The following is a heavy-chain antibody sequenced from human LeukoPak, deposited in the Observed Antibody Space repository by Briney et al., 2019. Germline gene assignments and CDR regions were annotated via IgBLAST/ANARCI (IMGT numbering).Heavy chain of an antibody. CDR1: GFTFDDYA. CDR2: ISWDGGST. Sequence: PGGSLRLSCAASGFTFDDYAMHWVRQAPGKGLEWVSLISWDGGSTYYADSVKGRFTISRDNSKNSLYLQMNSLRAEDTALYYCAKEEGQGQHFDYWGQGTLVTVSS. J-gene: IGHJ4*02. V-gene: IGHV3-43D*03. CDR3: AKEEGQGQHFDY.